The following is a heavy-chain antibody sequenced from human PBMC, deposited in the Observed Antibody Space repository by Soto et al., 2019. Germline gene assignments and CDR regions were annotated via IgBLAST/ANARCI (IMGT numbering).Heavy chain of an antibody. J-gene: IGHJ4*01. CDR1: GASVSSGNYY. CDR3: ARAPPFVGSGIDH. D-gene: IGHD3-3*01. Sequence: QVQLQESGPGLVKPSETLSLTCTVSGASVSSGNYYWTWIRQPPGKGLEWIGFIYHSGSTYYNPSLHSRVTISLDTSKSQFSLRLSYVTTADTAVYYCARAPPFVGSGIDHWGHGTLVTVSS. CDR2: IYHSGST. V-gene: IGHV4-61*01.